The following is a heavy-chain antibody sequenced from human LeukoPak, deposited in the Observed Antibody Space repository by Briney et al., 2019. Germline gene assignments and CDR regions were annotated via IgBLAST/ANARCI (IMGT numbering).Heavy chain of an antibody. D-gene: IGHD6-13*01. V-gene: IGHV4-30-4*01. J-gene: IGHJ3*02. CDR2: IYYSGST. CDR1: GGSISSGDYY. Sequence: SETLSLTCTVSGGSISSGDYYWSWIRQPPGKGLEWIGYIYYSGSTYYNPSLKSRVTVSVDTSKNQFSLKLSSVTAADTAVYYCAREEASPAAAGTRDAFDIWGQGTMVTVSS. CDR3: AREEASPAAAGTRDAFDI.